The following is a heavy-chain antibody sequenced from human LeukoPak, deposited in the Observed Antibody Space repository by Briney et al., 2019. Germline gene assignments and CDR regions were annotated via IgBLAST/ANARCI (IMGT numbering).Heavy chain of an antibody. J-gene: IGHJ4*02. CDR1: GGSIGSYY. Sequence: PSETPSLTCTISGGSIGSYYWSWIRQPPGKGLEWIGYIYYSGSTNYNPSLKSRVTMSVDTSKNQFSLKLSSVTAADTAVYYCVRNAGDYWGQGTLVTVSS. CDR2: IYYSGST. D-gene: IGHD6-13*01. V-gene: IGHV4-59*01. CDR3: VRNAGDY.